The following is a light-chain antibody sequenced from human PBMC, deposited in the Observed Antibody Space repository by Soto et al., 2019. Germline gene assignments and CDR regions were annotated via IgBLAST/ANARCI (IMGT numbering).Light chain of an antibody. CDR1: NSDVGGYSY. Sequence: QSVLTQPASVSGSPGQSIAISCTGSNSDVGGYSYVSWYQQFPGKAPQLLLYEVSVRPSGVSNRFSGSKSGNTASLTISGLQAEDEAVYYCSSXXXXGXRVIGGGTKLTVL. CDR3: SSXXXXGXRV. J-gene: IGLJ3*02. V-gene: IGLV2-14*01. CDR2: EVS.